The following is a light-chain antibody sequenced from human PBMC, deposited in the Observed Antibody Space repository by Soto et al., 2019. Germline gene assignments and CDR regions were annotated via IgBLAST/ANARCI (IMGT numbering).Light chain of an antibody. CDR1: QSVSSN. V-gene: IGKV3-15*01. Sequence: EIVMTQSPATLSVSPGERATLSCRASQSVSSNLAWYQQKPGQAPRLLIYDASTRATGLPARFSGSGSGTEFTLTVSSLQSEDFAVYYCQQYKNWPRITFGQGTRLEIK. J-gene: IGKJ5*01. CDR2: DAS. CDR3: QQYKNWPRIT.